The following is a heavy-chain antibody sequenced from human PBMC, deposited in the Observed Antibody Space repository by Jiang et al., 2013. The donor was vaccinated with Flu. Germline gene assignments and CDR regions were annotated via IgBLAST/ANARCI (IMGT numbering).Heavy chain of an antibody. CDR2: MSNDGGDK. Sequence: QLVESGGGVVQPGRSLRLSCAASGFTSVTILCTGSARLQGKGLEWVALMSNDGGDKKYADSVKGRFTISSDNSKNTLYLQINSLRTEDTAVYYCARIRRDYQFYFDYWGQGTLVTVSS. CDR3: ARIRRDYQFYFDY. J-gene: IGHJ4*02. CDR1: GFTSVTIL. D-gene: IGHD3-10*01. V-gene: IGHV3-30*04.